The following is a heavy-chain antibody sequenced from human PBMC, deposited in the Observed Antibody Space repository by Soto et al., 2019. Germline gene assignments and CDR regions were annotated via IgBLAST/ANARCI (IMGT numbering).Heavy chain of an antibody. J-gene: IGHJ3*02. Sequence: QVQLQESGPGLLKPSETLSLICAVSGYSISSTHYWGWIRQPPGQGLEWIGHIYYSGSTYYNASLKSRVTLSVDTSKHQVCLNLSSVTGVETAMYYCARTRVGDYDSFDIWGQGTMVTVSS. CDR2: IYYSGST. CDR1: GYSISSTHY. D-gene: IGHD4-17*01. V-gene: IGHV4-28*01. CDR3: ARTRVGDYDSFDI.